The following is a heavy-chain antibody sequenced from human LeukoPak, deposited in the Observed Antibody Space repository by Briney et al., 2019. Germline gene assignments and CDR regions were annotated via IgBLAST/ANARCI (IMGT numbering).Heavy chain of an antibody. D-gene: IGHD3-22*01. J-gene: IGHJ5*02. Sequence: ETLSLTCAVYGGSFSGYYWSWIRQPPGKGLEWVGEINHSGSTNYNPSLKSRVTISVDTSKNQFSLKLSSVTAADTAVYYCARGLYYYDSSGNGGGPYNWFDPWGQGTLVTVSS. CDR1: GGSFSGYY. V-gene: IGHV4-34*01. CDR2: INHSGST. CDR3: ARGLYYYDSSGNGGGPYNWFDP.